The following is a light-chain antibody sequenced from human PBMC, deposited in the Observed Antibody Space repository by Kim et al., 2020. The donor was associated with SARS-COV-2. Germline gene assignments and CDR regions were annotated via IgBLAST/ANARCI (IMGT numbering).Light chain of an antibody. CDR3: AAWDDSLSGPV. CDR2: RNN. Sequence: GQRVTISCSGSSSNIGSNYVYWYQQLPRTAPKLLIFRNNKRPSGVPDRFSGSKSATSASLAISGLRSEDEADYYCAAWDDSLSGPVFGGGTQLTVL. CDR1: SSNIGSNY. J-gene: IGLJ3*02. V-gene: IGLV1-47*01.